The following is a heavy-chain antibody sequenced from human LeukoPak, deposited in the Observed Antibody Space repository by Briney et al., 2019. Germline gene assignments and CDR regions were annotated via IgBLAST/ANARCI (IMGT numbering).Heavy chain of an antibody. D-gene: IGHD6-19*01. CDR3: ARDSSGWPASQGAFDI. CDR2: IYYSGST. Sequence: PETLSLTCTVSGGSISSYYWSWIRQPPGKGLEWIGYIYYSGSTNYNPSLKSRVTISVDTSKNQFSLKLSSVTAADTAVYYCARDSSGWPASQGAFDIWGQGTMVTVSS. V-gene: IGHV4-59*01. CDR1: GGSISSYY. J-gene: IGHJ3*02.